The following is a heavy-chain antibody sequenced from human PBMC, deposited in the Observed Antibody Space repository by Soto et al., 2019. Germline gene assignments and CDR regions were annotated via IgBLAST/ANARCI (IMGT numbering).Heavy chain of an antibody. CDR3: ARVWQQLNRGWFDP. CDR1: GYTFTSCG. Sequence: ASVKVSCKASGYTFTSCGISWVRQAPGQGLEWMGWISAYNGNTNYAQKLQGRVTMTTDTSTSTAYMELRSLRSDDTAVYYCARVWQQLNRGWFDPWGQGTLVTVSS. D-gene: IGHD6-13*01. CDR2: ISAYNGNT. J-gene: IGHJ5*02. V-gene: IGHV1-18*01.